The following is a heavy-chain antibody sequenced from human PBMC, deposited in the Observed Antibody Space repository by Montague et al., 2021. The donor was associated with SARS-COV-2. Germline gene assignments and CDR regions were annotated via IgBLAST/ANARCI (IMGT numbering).Heavy chain of an antibody. V-gene: IGHV4-59*02. Sequence: SETLSLTCTVSGGSVSSYYWSWIRQSPGKGLQWLGYIYYSGSTDYNPSLKSRVTMSVDTSKNQLSLRLNSVTTADTAVYFCARAGGFYDYCSGYSSSAGCFDPWGQGTLVTVSS. D-gene: IGHD3-3*01. CDR3: ARAGGFYDYCSGYSSSAGCFDP. CDR1: GGSVSSYY. J-gene: IGHJ5*02. CDR2: IYYSGST.